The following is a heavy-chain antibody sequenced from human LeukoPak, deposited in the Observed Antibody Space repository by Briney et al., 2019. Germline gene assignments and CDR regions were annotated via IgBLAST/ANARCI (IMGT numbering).Heavy chain of an antibody. J-gene: IGHJ4*02. CDR1: GFTFSTCA. CDR3: ARERYFDY. V-gene: IGHV3-23*01. CDR2: ISGGGRST. Sequence: GGSLRLSCAASGFTFSTCAMSWARQAPGKGLEWVSTISGGGRSTDYADSVKGHFTISRDNSKNTLYLQMNSLRAEDTAVYYCARERYFDYWGQGTLVTVSS.